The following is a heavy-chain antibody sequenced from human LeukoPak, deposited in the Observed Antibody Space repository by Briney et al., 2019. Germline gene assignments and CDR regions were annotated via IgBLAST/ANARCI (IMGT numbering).Heavy chain of an antibody. V-gene: IGHV1-18*01. CDR1: GYTFTSYG. Sequence: GASVKVSCKASGYTFTSYGISWVRQAPGQGLEWMGWISAYNGNTNYAQKLQGRVTMTTDISTSTAYMELRNLRSDDTAVYYCARDIFPSIAVAGIDYWGQGTLVTVSS. D-gene: IGHD6-19*01. J-gene: IGHJ4*02. CDR3: ARDIFPSIAVAGIDY. CDR2: ISAYNGNT.